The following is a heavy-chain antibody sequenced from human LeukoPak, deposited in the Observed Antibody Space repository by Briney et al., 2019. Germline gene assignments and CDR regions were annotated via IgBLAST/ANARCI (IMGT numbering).Heavy chain of an antibody. J-gene: IGHJ4*02. Sequence: GGSLRLSCAASGFTFSSYSMNWVRQDPGKGLEWVSSISSSSSYIYYADSVKGRFTISRDNAKNSLYLQMNSLRAEDTAVYYCAREESYYDYVWGSYRPYYFDYWGQGTLVTVSS. V-gene: IGHV3-21*01. CDR3: AREESYYDYVWGSYRPYYFDY. D-gene: IGHD3-16*02. CDR1: GFTFSSYS. CDR2: ISSSSSYI.